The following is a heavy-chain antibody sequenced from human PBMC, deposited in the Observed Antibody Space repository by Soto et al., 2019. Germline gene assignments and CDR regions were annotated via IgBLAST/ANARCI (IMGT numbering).Heavy chain of an antibody. Sequence: QVQLVQSGAEVKKPGSSVKVSCKASGGTFSSYAISGVRQAPGQGLEWMGGIIPIFGTANYAQKFQGRVTITADESTSTAYMELSSLRSEDTAVYYCARDLVKSSRGAEYFQHWGQGTLVTVSS. D-gene: IGHD3-10*01. CDR2: IIPIFGTA. CDR1: GGTFSSYA. J-gene: IGHJ1*01. CDR3: ARDLVKSSRGAEYFQH. V-gene: IGHV1-69*01.